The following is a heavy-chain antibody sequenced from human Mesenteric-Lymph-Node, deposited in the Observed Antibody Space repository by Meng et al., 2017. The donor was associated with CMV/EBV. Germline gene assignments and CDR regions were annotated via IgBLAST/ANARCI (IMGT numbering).Heavy chain of an antibody. CDR2: IYSGGIT. CDR1: GLTVSSNY. Sequence: GESLKISCAASGLTVSSNYMSWVRQAPGKGLEWVSVIYSGGITYYADCVKGRFTISRDNSKSTLFLQMNSLRGEDTAVYYCAISSTYYYGMDVWGQGTTVTVSS. J-gene: IGHJ6*02. CDR3: AISSTYYYGMDV. V-gene: IGHV3-66*02. D-gene: IGHD2-2*01.